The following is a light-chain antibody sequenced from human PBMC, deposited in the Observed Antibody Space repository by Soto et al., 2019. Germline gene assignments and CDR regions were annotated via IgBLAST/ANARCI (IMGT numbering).Light chain of an antibody. J-gene: IGKJ2*01. V-gene: IGKV1-5*03. CDR2: KTS. CDR1: QSLSGW. CDR3: LQYNSLYT. Sequence: DIQMTQSPSTLSASVGDRVTITCRASQSLSGWLAWYQQKPGKAPKFLIYKTSTLESGVPSRFSGSGSGTEFTLTISSLQPDYFATYYCLQYNSLYTFGQGTKLEIK.